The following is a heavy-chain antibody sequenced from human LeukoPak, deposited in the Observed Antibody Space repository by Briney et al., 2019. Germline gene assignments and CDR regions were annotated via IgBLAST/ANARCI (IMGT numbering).Heavy chain of an antibody. CDR1: GGSISSRGYY. Sequence: SETLYLTWTVSGGSISSRGYYWGWIRRPPGKGLEWIGSIYFSGCTYFSLSPKPRVTISVDMAKHRFSLMLTSVAAADTAVYYCARQYYYDSSDHYGINWFDPWGRGTLDSVST. CDR2: IYFSGCT. J-gene: IGHJ5*02. V-gene: IGHV4-39*01. CDR3: ARQYYYDSSDHYGINWFDP. D-gene: IGHD3-22*01.